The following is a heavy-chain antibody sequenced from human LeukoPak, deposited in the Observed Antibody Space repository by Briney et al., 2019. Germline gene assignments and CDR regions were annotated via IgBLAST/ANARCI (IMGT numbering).Heavy chain of an antibody. CDR2: IWYDGSHK. CDR1: GFTFSSHG. Sequence: GRSLRLSCAASGFTFSSHGMHWVRQAPGKGLEWVAVIWYDGSHKHHADSVKGRFTISRDNSKNSLYLQMNSLRAEDTAVYYCATPAAGPRAEYSQHWGQGTLVTVSP. V-gene: IGHV3-33*01. CDR3: ATPAAGPRAEYSQH. D-gene: IGHD6-13*01. J-gene: IGHJ1*01.